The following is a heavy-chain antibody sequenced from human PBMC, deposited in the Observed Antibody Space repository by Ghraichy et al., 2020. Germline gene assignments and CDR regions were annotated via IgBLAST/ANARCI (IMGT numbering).Heavy chain of an antibody. CDR2: IIPMFGLA. J-gene: IGHJ4*02. D-gene: IGHD3-3*01. Sequence: SVKVSCKASGGTVNDYAFSWVRQAPGQGLEWMGGIIPMFGLANYAQKFQGTVTITADGSTSAAYMEVSSLRSEDTAVYYCARGPNPTIFGVYYFDYWGQGTLVTVSS. CDR1: GGTVNDYA. V-gene: IGHV1-69*13. CDR3: ARGPNPTIFGVYYFDY.